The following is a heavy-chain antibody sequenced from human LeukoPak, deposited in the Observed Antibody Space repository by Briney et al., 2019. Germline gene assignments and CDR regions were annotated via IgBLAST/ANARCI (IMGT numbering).Heavy chain of an antibody. CDR1: GYSFTSYW. CDR2: IYPGDSDT. V-gene: IGHV5-51*01. CDR3: ARYTNGGYSGGWYFDY. Sequence: GESLKISCKGSGYSFTSYWIGWVRQMPGKGLEWMGIIYPGDSDTRYSPSFQGQVTISADKSISTAYLQWSSLKASDTAMYYCARYTNGGYSGGWYFDYWGQGTLVTVSS. J-gene: IGHJ4*02. D-gene: IGHD5-12*01.